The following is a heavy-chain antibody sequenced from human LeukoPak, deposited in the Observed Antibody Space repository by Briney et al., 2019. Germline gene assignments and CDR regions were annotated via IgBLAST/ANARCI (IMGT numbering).Heavy chain of an antibody. CDR1: GVIVSSNF. CDR3: AKSSAMVRGAQFDY. D-gene: IGHD3-10*01. CDR2: IYSGGLT. V-gene: IGHV3-53*01. Sequence: GGSLRLSCAATGVIVSSNFINWVRQAPGKGLEWVSVIYSGGLTYYADSVKGRFTISRDNSKNTLYLQMNSLRAEDTAVYYCAKSSAMVRGAQFDYWGQGTLVTVSS. J-gene: IGHJ4*02.